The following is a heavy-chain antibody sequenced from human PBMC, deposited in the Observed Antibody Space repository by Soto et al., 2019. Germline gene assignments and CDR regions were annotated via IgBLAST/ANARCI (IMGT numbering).Heavy chain of an antibody. D-gene: IGHD3-16*01. V-gene: IGHV3-23*01. J-gene: IGHJ6*02. CDR3: AKDLVRLVGISRPHYYYGMDV. CDR2: ISGSGGST. CDR1: GFTFSSYA. Sequence: EVQLLESGGGLVQPGGSLRLSCAASGFTFSSYAMSWVRQAPGKGLEWVSAISGSGGSTYYADSVKGRFTISRDNSKNTLYLQMNSLRAEDTAVYYCAKDLVRLVGISRPHYYYGMDVWGQGTMVTVSS.